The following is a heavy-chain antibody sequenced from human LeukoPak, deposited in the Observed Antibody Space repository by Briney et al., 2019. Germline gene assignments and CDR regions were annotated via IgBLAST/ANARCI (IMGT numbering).Heavy chain of an antibody. J-gene: IGHJ4*02. D-gene: IGHD3-3*01. CDR2: IYYSGST. V-gene: IGHV4-59*01. CDR1: GRSISSYY. Sequence: PSETLSLTCTVSGRSISSYYWSWIRQPPGKGLEWTGYIYYSGSTNYNPSLKSRVTISVDTSKNQFSLKLSSVTAADTAVYYCARVLWSGYFDYWGQGTLVTVSS. CDR3: ARVLWSGYFDY.